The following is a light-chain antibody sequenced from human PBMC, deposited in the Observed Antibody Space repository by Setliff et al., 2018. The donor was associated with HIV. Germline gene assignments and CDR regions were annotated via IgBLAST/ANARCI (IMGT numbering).Light chain of an antibody. J-gene: IGLJ1*01. CDR3: CSYTSYSTLYV. CDR1: SSDVGGYMS. CDR2: DVS. Sequence: QSVLAQPASVSGSPGQSITISCTGSSSDVGGYMSVSWYQQHPGEVPKLLIYDVSRRPSGVSDRFSGSKSGNSASLTISGLQAEDEADYYCCSYTSYSTLYVFGGGTKVTVL. V-gene: IGLV2-14*01.